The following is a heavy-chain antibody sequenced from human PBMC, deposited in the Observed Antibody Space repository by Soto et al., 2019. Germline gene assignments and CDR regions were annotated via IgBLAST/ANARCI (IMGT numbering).Heavy chain of an antibody. CDR2: INPNSRGT. J-gene: IGHJ6*02. V-gene: IGHV1-2*02. Sequence: XSVKVACNASGYPFTAYYIHWVRQSPGQGLEWMGWINPNSRGTKYAENFQCRVTLTRDTSISTAYMELSRLRSDDSAVYFCTPDPPNRDYYGMDVCGQGTTVTVSS. CDR3: TPDPPNRDYYGMDV. CDR1: GYPFTAYY.